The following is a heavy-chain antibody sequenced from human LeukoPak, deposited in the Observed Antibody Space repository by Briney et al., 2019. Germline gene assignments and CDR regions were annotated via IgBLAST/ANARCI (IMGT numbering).Heavy chain of an antibody. CDR2: IYYSGDT. V-gene: IGHV4-59*01. CDR3: ARAGTALVRGVIISNFFDY. J-gene: IGHJ4*02. Sequence: PSETLSLTCTVSGGSITPYFWSWIRQPPGKGLEWIGHIYYSGDTNYNPSLKSRVTISVDTSKNQFSLRLKSVTAADTAVYYCARAGTALVRGVIISNFFDYWGQGTLATVSS. D-gene: IGHD3-10*01. CDR1: GGSITPYF.